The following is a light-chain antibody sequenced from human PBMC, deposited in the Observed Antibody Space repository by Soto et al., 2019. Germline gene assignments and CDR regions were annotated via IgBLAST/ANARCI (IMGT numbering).Light chain of an antibody. Sequence: EIVLTQSPATLSLSPGERATLSCRASQSVGNWLFWYQQKRGQAPRLLIYDASSRAAGVPERFSASGSGTDFTLTISRLEPEDFAVYYCQYYGTSPKPFGQGTKVDIK. CDR2: DAS. J-gene: IGKJ1*01. CDR3: QYYGTSPKP. CDR1: QSVGNWL. V-gene: IGKV3-20*01.